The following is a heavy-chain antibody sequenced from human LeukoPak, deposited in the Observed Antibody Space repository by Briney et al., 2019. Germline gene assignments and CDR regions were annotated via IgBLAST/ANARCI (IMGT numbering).Heavy chain of an antibody. CDR1: GGTFSSYA. CDR2: IIPIFGTA. D-gene: IGHD3-22*01. J-gene: IGHJ6*03. Sequence: ASVKVSCKASGGTFSSYAISWVRQAPEQGLEWMGGIIPIFGTANYAQRFQGRVTITADESTSTAYMELSSLRSEDTAVYYCARVPYYYDSSGYYPDRYYYYYMDVWGKGTTVTVSS. CDR3: ARVPYYYDSSGYYPDRYYYYYMDV. V-gene: IGHV1-69*13.